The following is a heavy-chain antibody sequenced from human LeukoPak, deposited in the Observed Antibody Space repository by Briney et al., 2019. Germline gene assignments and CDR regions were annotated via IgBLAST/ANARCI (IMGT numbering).Heavy chain of an antibody. J-gene: IGHJ4*02. Sequence: SETLSLTCIVSGASVSSSSYYWGWIRQPPGKGLEWIGSVYYSGSTYYNPSLKSRVTLSIDTSKNHFSLRLTSVTAADTAVYYCARGPTSGWAYYFDSWGQGTQVTVSS. CDR2: VYYSGST. D-gene: IGHD6-19*01. CDR3: ARGPTSGWAYYFDS. CDR1: GASVSSSSYY. V-gene: IGHV4-39*07.